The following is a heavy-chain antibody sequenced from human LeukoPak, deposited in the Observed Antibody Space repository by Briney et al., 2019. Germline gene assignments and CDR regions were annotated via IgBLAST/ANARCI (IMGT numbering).Heavy chain of an antibody. CDR1: GLTFSSYS. Sequence: EGSLRLSCAASGLTFSSYSMNWVRQAPGKGLEWVSAISGSGGSTYYADSVKGRFTISRDNSKNTLYLQMNSLRAEDTAVYYCARGGDRSFDYWGQGTLVTVSS. V-gene: IGHV3-23*01. CDR3: ARGGDRSFDY. D-gene: IGHD3-10*01. CDR2: ISGSGGST. J-gene: IGHJ4*02.